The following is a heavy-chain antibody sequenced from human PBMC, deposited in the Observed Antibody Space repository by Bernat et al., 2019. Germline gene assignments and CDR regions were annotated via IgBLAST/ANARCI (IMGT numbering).Heavy chain of an antibody. D-gene: IGHD3-10*01. CDR2: ISSGSGYI. CDR1: GFTFSSYT. CDR3: ARPSGSSGY. Sequence: EVQLVESGGGLVKPGGSLRLSCAASGFTFSSYTMNWVRQAPGNGLEWVSSISSGSGYIYYADSVRGRFTISRDKAKNLLYLQMNSLRAEETAVYYCARPSGSSGYWGQGTLVTVSS. V-gene: IGHV3-21*02. J-gene: IGHJ4*02.